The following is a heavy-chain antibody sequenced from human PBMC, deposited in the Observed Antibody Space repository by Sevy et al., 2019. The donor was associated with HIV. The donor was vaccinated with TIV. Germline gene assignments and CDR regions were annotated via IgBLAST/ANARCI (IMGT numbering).Heavy chain of an antibody. CDR1: GFTFSTYG. Sequence: GGSLRLSCAASGFTFSTYGMHWVRQAPGKGLEWVAVMWFDGSNTYYADSVKGRFTISRDIAKNTLHLQMNSLRVEDTAVYYCARDLEFYDYGDYGPAFMPDYWGQGTLVTVSS. CDR2: MWFDGSNT. J-gene: IGHJ4*02. D-gene: IGHD4-17*01. V-gene: IGHV3-33*01. CDR3: ARDLEFYDYGDYGPAFMPDY.